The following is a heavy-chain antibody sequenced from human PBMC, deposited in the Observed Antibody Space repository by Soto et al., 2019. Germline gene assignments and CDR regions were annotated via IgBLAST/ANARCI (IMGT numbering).Heavy chain of an antibody. CDR3: ARHVTNWFDP. V-gene: IGHV4-39*01. J-gene: IGHJ5*02. D-gene: IGHD5-18*01. CDR1: GGSISSSAYF. CDR2: VYYSGTT. Sequence: SETLSLTCTVSGGSISSSAYFWGWIRQPPGKGLEWIGTVYYSGTTYYNPSLETRVTISVDTSKNQFSLKLTSVTAADTAVYYCARHVTNWFDPWGQGALVTVSS.